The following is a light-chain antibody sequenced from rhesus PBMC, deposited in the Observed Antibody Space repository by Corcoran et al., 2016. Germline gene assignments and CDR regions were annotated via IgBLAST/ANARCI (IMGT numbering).Light chain of an antibody. Sequence: DIQMTQSPSSLSASVGDTVTITCRASQTISTYLDWYQQQPGKVPNLLIYKASSLQSGVPSRFSGSGSGTDCTLTISSLQPEDCATYYCLQYSSSPFTFGPATKLDIK. V-gene: IGKV1-22*01. J-gene: IGKJ3*01. CDR2: KAS. CDR1: QTISTY. CDR3: LQYSSSPFT.